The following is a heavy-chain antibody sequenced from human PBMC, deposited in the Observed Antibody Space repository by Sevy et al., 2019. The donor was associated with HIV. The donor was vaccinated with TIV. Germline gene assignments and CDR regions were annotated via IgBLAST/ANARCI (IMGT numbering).Heavy chain of an antibody. D-gene: IGHD3-22*01. CDR1: GFTFSSYA. Sequence: GGSLRLSCAASGFTFSSYAMHWVRQAPGKGLEWVAVISYDGSNKYYADSVKGRFTISRDNSKKTLYLQMNSLRAEDTAVYYCARGGYYDSSGYYVDYWGQGTLVTVSS. CDR3: ARGGYYDSSGYYVDY. J-gene: IGHJ4*02. CDR2: ISYDGSNK. V-gene: IGHV3-30*04.